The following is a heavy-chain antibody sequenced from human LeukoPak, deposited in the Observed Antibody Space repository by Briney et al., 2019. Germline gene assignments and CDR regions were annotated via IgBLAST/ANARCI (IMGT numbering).Heavy chain of an antibody. J-gene: IGHJ4*02. V-gene: IGHV3-30*04. Sequence: GGSLRLSCAASGFTFSNYAMHWVRQAPGKGLEWVAVISYDGTNKFYADSVKGRFTISRDNSKNTLYLQMNSLRAEDTAVYYCTRDQQAFEYWGQGTLVTVSS. CDR1: GFTFSNYA. D-gene: IGHD6-13*01. CDR2: ISYDGTNK. CDR3: TRDQQAFEY.